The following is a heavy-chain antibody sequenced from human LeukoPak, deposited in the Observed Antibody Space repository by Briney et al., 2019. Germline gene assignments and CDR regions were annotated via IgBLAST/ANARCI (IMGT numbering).Heavy chain of an antibody. CDR1: GFIFSSHG. V-gene: IGHV3-23*01. J-gene: IGHJ4*02. D-gene: IGHD5-12*01. Sequence: GGSLRLSCAASGFIFSSHGMSWVRRAPGKGLEWVSSVDISGASTYYADSVKGRFTISRDNSKNALYLQMNSLRDEDTALYYCAKDSPVASYWGQGTLVTVSS. CDR3: AKDSPVASY. CDR2: VDISGAST.